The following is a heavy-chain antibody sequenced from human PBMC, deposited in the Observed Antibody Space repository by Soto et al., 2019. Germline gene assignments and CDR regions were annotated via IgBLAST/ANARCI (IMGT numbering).Heavy chain of an antibody. V-gene: IGHV1-69*02. Sequence: QVQLVQSGAEVKKPGSSVKVSCKASGGTFSSYTISWVRQAPGQGLEWMGRIIPILGIANYAQKFQGRVTITADKSTSTAYMELSSLRSEDTAVYYCARLGPATPYGSGSYRKGDYWGQGTLVTVSS. CDR3: ARLGPATPYGSGSYRKGDY. D-gene: IGHD3-10*01. J-gene: IGHJ4*02. CDR1: GGTFSSYT. CDR2: IIPILGIA.